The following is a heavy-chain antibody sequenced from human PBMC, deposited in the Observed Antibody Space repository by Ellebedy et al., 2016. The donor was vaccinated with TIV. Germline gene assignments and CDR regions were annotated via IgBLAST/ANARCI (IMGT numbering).Heavy chain of an antibody. Sequence: GESLKISCAASGFTFSSYGIHWVRHAPGKGLEWVAAISYDGSENFFSDSVKGRFTISRDNSKNTLFLQMNSLRAEDTAVYYCAKVHDSPVWGKGTTVTVSS. D-gene: IGHD3-16*01. CDR2: ISYDGSEN. CDR3: AKVHDSPV. V-gene: IGHV3-30*18. J-gene: IGHJ6*04. CDR1: GFTFSSYG.